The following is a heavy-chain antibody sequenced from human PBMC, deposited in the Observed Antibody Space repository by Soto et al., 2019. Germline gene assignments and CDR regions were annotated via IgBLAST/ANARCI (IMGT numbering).Heavy chain of an antibody. CDR3: ATGTYDSSGPFDP. Sequence: QVQLQESGPGLVKPSETLSLTCTVSGGSVSSGSYYWSWIRQPPGKGLEWIGYIYYSGSTNYNPSLKSLFTISVDTSKNQFSLKLSSVTAADTAVYYCATGTYDSSGPFDPSCQGTLVTVSS. D-gene: IGHD3-22*01. CDR1: GGSVSSGSYY. CDR2: IYYSGST. J-gene: IGHJ5*02. V-gene: IGHV4-61*01.